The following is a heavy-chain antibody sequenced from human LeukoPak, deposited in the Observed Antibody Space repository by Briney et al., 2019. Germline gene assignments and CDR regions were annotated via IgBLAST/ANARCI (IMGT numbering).Heavy chain of an antibody. J-gene: IGHJ6*02. CDR2: ISGSGGGT. Sequence: PGGSLRLSCAASGFTFSSYAMNWVRQAPGKGPEWVSGISGSGGGTFYADSVKGRFTVSRDNSKNTLHLQMNSLRGEDTAVYYCAKDNAPSARSSSPYGMDVWGQGTTVTVSS. V-gene: IGHV3-23*01. CDR3: AKDNAPSARSSSPYGMDV. D-gene: IGHD3-10*01. CDR1: GFTFSSYA.